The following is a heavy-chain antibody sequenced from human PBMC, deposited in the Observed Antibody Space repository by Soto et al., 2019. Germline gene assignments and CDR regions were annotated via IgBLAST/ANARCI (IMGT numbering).Heavy chain of an antibody. V-gene: IGHV1-18*04. CDR3: ARETGISSYYYSGMDV. J-gene: IGHJ6*02. CDR2: ISAYNGNT. D-gene: IGHD1-1*01. Sequence: ASVKVSCKASGDTCTSYGSSWGRQAPGQGLEWMGWISAYNGNTNYAQKLQGRVTMTTDTSTSTAYMELRSLRSDDTAVYYCARETGISSYYYSGMDVWGQGTTVTVSS. CDR1: GDTCTSYG.